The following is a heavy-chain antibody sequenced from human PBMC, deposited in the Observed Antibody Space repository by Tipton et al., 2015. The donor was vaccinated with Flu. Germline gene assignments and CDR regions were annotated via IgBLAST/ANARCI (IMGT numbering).Heavy chain of an antibody. CDR2: IYYSGST. J-gene: IGHJ6*02. V-gene: IGHV4-39*07. Sequence: TLSLTCTVSGGSISSSSYYWGWIRQPPGKGLGWIGSIYYSGSTYYNPSLKSRVTISVDTSKNQFSLKLSSVTAADTAVYYCARDRGDTAMVMIYYYYGMDVWGQGTTVTVSS. D-gene: IGHD5-18*01. CDR3: ARDRGDTAMVMIYYYYGMDV. CDR1: GGSISSSSYY.